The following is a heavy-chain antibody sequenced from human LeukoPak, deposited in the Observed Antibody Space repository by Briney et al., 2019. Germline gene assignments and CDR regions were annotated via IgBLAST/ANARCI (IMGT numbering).Heavy chain of an antibody. CDR3: ARGWGYSCYFDY. J-gene: IGHJ4*02. CDR1: GGSFSGYY. D-gene: IGHD5-18*01. V-gene: IGHV4-34*01. CDR2: INHSGST. Sequence: SETLSLTCAVYGGSFSGYYWSWIRQPPGKGLEWIGEINHSGSTNYNPSLKSRVTISVDTSKNQFSLKLSSVTAADTAVYYCARGWGYSCYFDYWGQGTLVTVSS.